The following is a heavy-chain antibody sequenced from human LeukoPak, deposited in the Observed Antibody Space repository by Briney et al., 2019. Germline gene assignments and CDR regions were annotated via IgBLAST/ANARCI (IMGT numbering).Heavy chain of an antibody. CDR2: INPNSGGT. J-gene: IGHJ4*02. D-gene: IGHD3-3*01. V-gene: IGHV1-2*06. Sequence: GASVKVSCKASGYTFTGYYMHWVRQAPGQGLEWMGRINPNSGGTNYAQKFQGRVTMTRDTSISTAYMELSRLRSEDTAVYYCAGTIFGVVIFDYWGQGTLVTVSS. CDR3: AGTIFGVVIFDY. CDR1: GYTFTGYY.